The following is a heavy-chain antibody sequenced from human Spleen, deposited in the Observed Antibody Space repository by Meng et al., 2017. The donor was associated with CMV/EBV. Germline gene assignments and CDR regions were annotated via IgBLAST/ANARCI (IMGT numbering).Heavy chain of an antibody. D-gene: IGHD2-15*01. CDR1: E. Sequence: EWAWIRQPPGKALEWLGSADSGGPNYYNAALKSRLTISIDMSKNQFSLKLNSVTAADTAVYFCARNTVVVVGVASTTVPLSNWFDPWGQGTLVTVSS. J-gene: IGHJ5*02. V-gene: IGHV4-39*07. CDR3: ARNTVVVVGVASTTVPLSNWFDP. CDR2: ADSGGPN.